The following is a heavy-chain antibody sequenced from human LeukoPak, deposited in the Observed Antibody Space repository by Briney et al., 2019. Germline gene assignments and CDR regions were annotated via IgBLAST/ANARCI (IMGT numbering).Heavy chain of an antibody. D-gene: IGHD5-12*01. CDR3: AKDSDDIVATIEWAVAAAGTGCFDY. CDR2: IKSKTDGGTT. Sequence: GGSLRLSCAASGFTFSNAWMSWVRQAPGKGLEWVGRIKSKTDGGTTDYAAPVKGRFTISRDDSKNTLYLQMNSLRAEDTAVYYCAKDSDDIVATIEWAVAAAGTGCFDYWGQGTLVTVSS. J-gene: IGHJ4*02. V-gene: IGHV3-15*01. CDR1: GFTFSNAW.